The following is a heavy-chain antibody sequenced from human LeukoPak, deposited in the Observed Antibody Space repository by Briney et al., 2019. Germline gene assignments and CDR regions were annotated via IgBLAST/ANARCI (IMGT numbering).Heavy chain of an antibody. CDR3: ARDRGFTSIAASA. V-gene: IGHV1-18*01. CDR2: ISPYNGDT. D-gene: IGHD6-6*01. J-gene: IGHJ5*02. Sequence: ASVKVSCKASGYPFTSYGISWVRQAPGQGLEWMGWISPYNGDTNYEQKLQGRVTMTTDTSTSTVYMELRSLRSDDTAVYYCARDRGFTSIAASAWGQGTLVTVSS. CDR1: GYPFTSYG.